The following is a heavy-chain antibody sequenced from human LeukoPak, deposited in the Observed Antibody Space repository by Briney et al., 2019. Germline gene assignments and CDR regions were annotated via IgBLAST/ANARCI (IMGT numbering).Heavy chain of an antibody. D-gene: IGHD6-13*01. CDR3: ARVDSSSWYYFDY. Sequence: SETLSLTCTVSGGSISSYYWCWIRQRPGTGLEWMGYIYYSGSTNYNPSLKRRVTISVDTSKNQFSLKLSSVTAADTAVYYCARVDSSSWYYFDYWGQGTLVIVSS. CDR2: IYYSGST. V-gene: IGHV4-59*01. CDR1: GGSISSYY. J-gene: IGHJ4*02.